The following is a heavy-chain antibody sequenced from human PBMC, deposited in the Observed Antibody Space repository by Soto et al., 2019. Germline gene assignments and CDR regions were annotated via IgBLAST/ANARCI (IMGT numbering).Heavy chain of an antibody. V-gene: IGHV4-39*01. CDR1: GGSISSSSYY. J-gene: IGHJ4*02. Sequence: PSETLSLTCTVSGGSISSSSYYWGWIRQPPGKGLEWIGSIYYSGSTYYNPSLKSRVTISVDTSKNQFSLKLSSVTAADTAVYYCARSLGVRGVIITHDYWGQGTLVTVSS. D-gene: IGHD3-10*01. CDR3: ARSLGVRGVIITHDY. CDR2: IYYSGST.